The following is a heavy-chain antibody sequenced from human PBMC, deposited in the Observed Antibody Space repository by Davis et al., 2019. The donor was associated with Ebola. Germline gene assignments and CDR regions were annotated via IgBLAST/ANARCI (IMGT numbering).Heavy chain of an antibody. D-gene: IGHD6-19*01. CDR1: GGSISGYY. CDR3: ARRIAVAGTFDY. J-gene: IGHJ4*02. V-gene: IGHV4-59*01. CDR2: IYYTGTT. Sequence: PSETLSLTCSVSGGSISGYYWSWIRQPPGKGLEWIGYIYYTGTTNYNPSLKSRVTISVDTSNNQFSLKLSSVTAADTAVYYCARRIAVAGTFDYWGQGTLVTVSS.